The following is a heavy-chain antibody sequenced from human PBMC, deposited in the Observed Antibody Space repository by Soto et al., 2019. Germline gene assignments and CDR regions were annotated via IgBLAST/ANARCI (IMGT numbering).Heavy chain of an antibody. Sequence: SETLSLTCTVSGGSISSGFFYWSWIRQHPGKGLEWIGYIYYSGTTYYNPSLKSRLTISVDTSKNQFSLDLSSVTAADTAVYYCARDRSGYSSIDYWGQGTLVTVSS. CDR2: IYYSGTT. CDR3: ARDRSGYSSIDY. D-gene: IGHD3-3*01. CDR1: GGSISSGFFY. J-gene: IGHJ4*02. V-gene: IGHV4-31*03.